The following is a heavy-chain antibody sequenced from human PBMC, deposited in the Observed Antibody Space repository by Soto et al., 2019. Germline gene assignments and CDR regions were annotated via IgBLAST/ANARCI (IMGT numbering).Heavy chain of an antibody. CDR3: ASWHEREHAYDV. D-gene: IGHD1-1*01. J-gene: IGHJ3*01. CDR2: LYDVDGS. V-gene: IGHV3-53*01. CDR1: GLTVSGKKY. Sequence: DVQLVESGGGLIQPGESLRLSCAAFGLTVSGKKYVAWVRQAPGNGLEWVSALYDVDGSFYADSLKGRFTTSSDSSKTTVYLPMNGLRADDTAVYYCASWHEREHAYDVWGQGTTVTVSS.